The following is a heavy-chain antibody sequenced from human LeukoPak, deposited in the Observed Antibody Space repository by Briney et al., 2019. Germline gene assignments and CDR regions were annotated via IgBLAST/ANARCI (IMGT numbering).Heavy chain of an antibody. V-gene: IGHV4-39*07. CDR1: GGSISSSSYY. Sequence: SETLSLTCTVSGGSISSSSYYWGWIRQPPGKGLEWIGSIYYSGSTYYNPSLKSRVTISVDTSKNQFSLKLSSVTAADTAVYYCARSSGIGATARVFDYWGQGTLVTASS. J-gene: IGHJ4*02. CDR3: ARSSGIGATARVFDY. D-gene: IGHD6-13*01. CDR2: IYYSGST.